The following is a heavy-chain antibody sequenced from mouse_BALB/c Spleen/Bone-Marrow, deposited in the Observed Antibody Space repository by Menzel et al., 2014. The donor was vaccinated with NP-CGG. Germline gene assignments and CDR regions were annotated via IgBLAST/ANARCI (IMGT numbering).Heavy chain of an antibody. D-gene: IGHD2-4*01. CDR1: GFTFSDYY. CDR3: ARVSYDYFDY. V-gene: IGHV5-4*02. Sequence: EVELVESGGGLVKPGGSLKLSCAASGFTFSDYYMYWVRQTPEKRLEWVATISDGGSYTYYPDSVKGRFTISRDNAKNNLYLQMSSLKSEDPAMYYCARVSYDYFDYWGQGTTLTVSS. J-gene: IGHJ2*01. CDR2: ISDGGSYT.